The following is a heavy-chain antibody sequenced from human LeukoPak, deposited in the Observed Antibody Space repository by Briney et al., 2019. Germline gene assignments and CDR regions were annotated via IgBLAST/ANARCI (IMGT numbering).Heavy chain of an antibody. Sequence: GGSLRLSCAASGFTFSGYAMSWVRQAPGKGLEWVSGISGRGDNTYYADSVKGRFTISRDNSKNTLRLQMNSLRDEDTAAYYCAKRVQGNTGPFHCWGQGTLASVSS. V-gene: IGHV3-23*01. D-gene: IGHD4-23*01. CDR2: ISGRGDNT. J-gene: IGHJ4*02. CDR1: GFTFSGYA. CDR3: AKRVQGNTGPFHC.